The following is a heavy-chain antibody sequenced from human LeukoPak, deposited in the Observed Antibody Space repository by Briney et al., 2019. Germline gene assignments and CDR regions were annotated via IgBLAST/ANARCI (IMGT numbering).Heavy chain of an antibody. D-gene: IGHD6-19*01. J-gene: IGHJ4*02. Sequence: ASVKVSCKASGYTFTGYYMHWVRQAPGQGLEWMGWINPNSGGTNYAQKFQGRVTMTRVTSISTAYMELSRLRSDDTAVYYCARSRSTPREQWLVDYWGQGTLVTVSS. CDR2: INPNSGGT. V-gene: IGHV1-2*02. CDR3: ARSRSTPREQWLVDY. CDR1: GYTFTGYY.